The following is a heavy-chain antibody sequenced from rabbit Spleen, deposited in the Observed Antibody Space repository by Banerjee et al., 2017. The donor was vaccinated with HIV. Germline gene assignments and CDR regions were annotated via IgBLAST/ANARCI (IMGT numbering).Heavy chain of an antibody. CDR2: VAAGVSFTS. V-gene: IGHV1S40*01. J-gene: IGHJ6*01. CDR1: GFSFSSRYY. D-gene: IGHD8-1*01. Sequence: QSLEESGGDLVKPGASLTLTCTASGFSFSSRYYLCWVRQAPGKGLEWIACVAAGVSFTSYYATWAKGRFTISKTSSTTVTLQMTSLTAADTATYFCARDTGSSFSSYGMDLWGQGTLVTVS. CDR3: ARDTGSSFSSYGMDL.